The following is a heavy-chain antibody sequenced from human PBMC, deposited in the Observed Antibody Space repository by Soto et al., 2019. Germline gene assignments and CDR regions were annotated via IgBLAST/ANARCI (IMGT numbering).Heavy chain of an antibody. V-gene: IGHV1-18*04. Sequence: QVQLLQSGAEVKEPGASVKVSCKASGYTFHNYAISWVRQAPGQGLEWMGWYNPSIVYGQSAKNFQGRVSMTTDTSTNTAYMELKSLRSDDTATYYCARNSSDPYGRLDPWGQGTLVTVSS. CDR3: ARNSSDPYGRLDP. J-gene: IGHJ5*02. D-gene: IGHD3-22*01. CDR1: GYTFHNYA. CDR2: YNPSIVYG.